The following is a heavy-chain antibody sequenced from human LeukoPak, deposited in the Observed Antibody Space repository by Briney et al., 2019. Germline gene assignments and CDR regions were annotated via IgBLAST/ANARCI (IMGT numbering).Heavy chain of an antibody. CDR3: ARGFGDYGANGGEEYDY. Sequence: SETLSLTCAVYGGSFSGYYWSWIRQPPGKGLEWIGEINHSGSTNYNASLKSRVTISVDTSKNLFSLKLSSVTAADTSVYYCARGFGDYGANGGEEYDYWGRGTLVTVSS. CDR1: GGSFSGYY. J-gene: IGHJ4*02. D-gene: IGHD4-17*01. V-gene: IGHV4-34*01. CDR2: INHSGST.